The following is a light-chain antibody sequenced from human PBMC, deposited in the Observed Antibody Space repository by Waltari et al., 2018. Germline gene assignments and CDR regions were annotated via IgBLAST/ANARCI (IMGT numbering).Light chain of an antibody. J-gene: IGKJ3*01. CDR3: QQYNNWPS. CDR1: QSVSSN. Sequence: EIVMTQSPATLSVSPGERAPLSCRARQSVSSNLSWYQQKPGQAPRLLIYGASTRATGIPARFSGSGAGTEFTITISSLQSEDFAVYYCQQYNNWPSFGPGTKVDIK. V-gene: IGKV3-15*01. CDR2: GAS.